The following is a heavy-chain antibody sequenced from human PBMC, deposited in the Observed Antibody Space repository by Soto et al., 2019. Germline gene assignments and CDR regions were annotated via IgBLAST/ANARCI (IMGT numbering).Heavy chain of an antibody. J-gene: IGHJ4*02. CDR1: GFSLRASGVG. V-gene: IGHV2-5*01. CDR3: AHRRPFGGIVVFDY. D-gene: IGHD3-16*02. CDR2: IYWNDDT. Sequence: QITLKESGPPLVKPTQTLTLTCTFSGFSLRASGVGVGWIRQPPGKALEWLALIYWNDDTRYSPSLKRRLTITKDTSKNQVVLTMTNMDPVDTATYYCAHRRPFGGIVVFDYWGQGTLVTVSS.